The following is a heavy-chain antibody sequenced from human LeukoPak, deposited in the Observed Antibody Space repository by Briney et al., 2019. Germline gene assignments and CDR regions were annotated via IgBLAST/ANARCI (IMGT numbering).Heavy chain of an antibody. CDR1: GGTFSSYT. CDR2: IIPILGIA. Sequence: SVKVSCKASGGTFSSYTISWVRQAPGQGLEWMGRIIPILGIANYAQKFQGRVTITADKSTSTAYMELSSLRSEDTAVYYCARDRLGYCSSTSCYLDLYYFDCWGKGTMVTVSS. J-gene: IGHJ4*02. D-gene: IGHD2-2*01. CDR3: ARDRLGYCSSTSCYLDLYYFDC. V-gene: IGHV1-69*04.